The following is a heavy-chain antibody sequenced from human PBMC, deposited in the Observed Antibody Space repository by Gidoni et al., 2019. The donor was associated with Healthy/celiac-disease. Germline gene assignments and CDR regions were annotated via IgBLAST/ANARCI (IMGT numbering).Heavy chain of an antibody. CDR3: VKVTGDGYNYYYGMDV. V-gene: IGHV3-30*18. CDR2: ISYDGSNK. Sequence: QVQLVESGGGVVQPGRSLRLSCSASGFTFRRYGMHWVRQAPGKGLEWVAVISYDGSNKYYADSVKGRFTISRDNSKNTLYLQMNSLRAEDTAVYYCVKVTGDGYNYYYGMDVWGQGTTVTVSS. J-gene: IGHJ6*02. CDR1: GFTFRRYG. D-gene: IGHD5-12*01.